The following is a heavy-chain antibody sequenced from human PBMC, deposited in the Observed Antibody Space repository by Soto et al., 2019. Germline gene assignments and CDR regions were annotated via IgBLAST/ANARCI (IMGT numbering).Heavy chain of an antibody. CDR3: ARRRQWLATIHSYAMDV. J-gene: IGHJ6*02. D-gene: IGHD6-19*01. CDR1: GFTFSSYS. CDR2: ISSSSRTI. Sequence: EVQLVESGGGLVQPGGSLRLSCAASGFTFSSYSMNWVRQALGKGLEWVSYISSSSRTIYYADSVKGRFTISRDNAKNSLYLQMNSLRDEDTAVYYCARRRQWLATIHSYAMDVWGQGTTVTVSS. V-gene: IGHV3-48*02.